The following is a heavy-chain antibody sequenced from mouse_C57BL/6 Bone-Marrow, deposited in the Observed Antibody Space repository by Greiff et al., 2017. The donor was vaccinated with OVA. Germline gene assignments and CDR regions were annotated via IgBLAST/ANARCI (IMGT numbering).Heavy chain of an antibody. CDR3: ARDRTTLNAMDY. D-gene: IGHD5-5*01. J-gene: IGHJ4*01. V-gene: IGHV5-4*01. CDR2: ISDGGSYT. Sequence: EVKLMESGGGLVKPGGSLKLSCAASGFTFSSYAMSWVRQTPEKRLEWVATISDGGSYTYYPDNVKGRFTISRDNAKNNLYLQMSHLKSEDTAMYYCARDRTTLNAMDYWGQGTSVTVSS. CDR1: GFTFSSYA.